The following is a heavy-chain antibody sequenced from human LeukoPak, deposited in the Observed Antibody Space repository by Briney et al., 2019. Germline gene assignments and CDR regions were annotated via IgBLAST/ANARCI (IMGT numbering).Heavy chain of an antibody. J-gene: IGHJ5*02. CDR2: ISVYNGNT. D-gene: IGHD3-10*01. V-gene: IGHV1-18*01. CDR1: GYSFRNYG. Sequence: SVKVSCKASGYSFRNYGISWVRQAPGQGLEYMGWISVYNGNTNYAQRLQGRVTMTADTCTSTVYMELRSLRSDDTAVYYCARGGGGYYGSGSYLIDHWGQGTLVTVSS. CDR3: ARGGGGYYGSGSYLIDH.